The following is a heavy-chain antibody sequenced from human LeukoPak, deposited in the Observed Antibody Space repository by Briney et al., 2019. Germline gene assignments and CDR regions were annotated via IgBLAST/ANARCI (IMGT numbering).Heavy chain of an antibody. J-gene: IGHJ5*02. CDR2: INPSGGST. Sequence: GASVKVSCKASGYTFTSYYMHWVRQAPGQGLEWMGIINPSGGSTSYAQKFQGRVTITADKSTSTAYMELSSLRSEDTAVYYCARVDTAMVTWGQGTLVTVSS. CDR1: GYTFTSYY. D-gene: IGHD5-18*01. V-gene: IGHV1-46*01. CDR3: ARVDTAMVT.